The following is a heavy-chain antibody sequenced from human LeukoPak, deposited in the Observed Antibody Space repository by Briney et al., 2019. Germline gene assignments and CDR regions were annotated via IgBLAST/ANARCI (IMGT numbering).Heavy chain of an antibody. CDR1: GYSISSGYY. J-gene: IGHJ4*02. CDR3: TRVGLRVY. Sequence: LSLTCTVSGYSISSGYYWGWIRQPPGKGLEWVGFIRSKAYGGTTEYAASVKARFTISRDDFKSIAFLQMNSLKTEDTAVYYCTRVGLRVYWGQGTLVTVSS. CDR2: IRSKAYGGTT. D-gene: IGHD5-18*01. V-gene: IGHV3-49*03.